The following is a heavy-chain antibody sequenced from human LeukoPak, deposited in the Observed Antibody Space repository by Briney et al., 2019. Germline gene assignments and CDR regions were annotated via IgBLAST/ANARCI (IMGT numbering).Heavy chain of an antibody. CDR2: ISYDGISE. J-gene: IGHJ4*02. D-gene: IGHD3-10*01. Sequence: PGGSLRLSCAASGFTFSGYGIHWVRQAPGKGLEWVAFISYDGISEYYSDSVNGRFTISRDNSRHTVFLQMNTLRVEDTAIYYCAKDRGYYYASGSYNLDHWGQGTLVTVSS. V-gene: IGHV3-30*02. CDR1: GFTFSGYG. CDR3: AKDRGYYYASGSYNLDH.